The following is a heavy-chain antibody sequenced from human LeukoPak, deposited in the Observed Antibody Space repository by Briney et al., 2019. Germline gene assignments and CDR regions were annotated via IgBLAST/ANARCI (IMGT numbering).Heavy chain of an antibody. CDR2: ISSSSSYI. D-gene: IGHD4-11*01. Sequence: PGGSLRLSCVASGFTFSSYSMNWVRQAPGKGLEWVSSISSSSSYIYYADSVKGRFTISRDNAKNTLYLQMNSLRAEDTAVYYCARGGGTGNYAPYFDYWGQGTLVTVSS. CDR1: GFTFSSYS. J-gene: IGHJ4*02. CDR3: ARGGGTGNYAPYFDY. V-gene: IGHV3-21*01.